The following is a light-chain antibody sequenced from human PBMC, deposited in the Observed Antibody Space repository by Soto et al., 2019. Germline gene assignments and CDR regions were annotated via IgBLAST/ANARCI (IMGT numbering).Light chain of an antibody. V-gene: IGKV3-20*01. Sequence: EIVLTQSPGTLSLSPGERATLSCRASQSVSSSYLAWYQQKPGQAPRLLISGTSSRATGIPDRFSGGGSGTYFTLINSRLEPEDFAVYFCQQYASSPLTFGGGTKVEIK. CDR1: QSVSSSY. CDR2: GTS. CDR3: QQYASSPLT. J-gene: IGKJ4*01.